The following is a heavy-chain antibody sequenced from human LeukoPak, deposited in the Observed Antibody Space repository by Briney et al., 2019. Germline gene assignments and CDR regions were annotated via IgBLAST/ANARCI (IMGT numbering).Heavy chain of an antibody. D-gene: IGHD1-26*01. CDR2: IYYSGST. CDR3: AGTSGSYWGYYFDY. J-gene: IGHJ4*02. V-gene: IGHV4-39*07. CDR1: GGSISSSSYY. Sequence: SETLSLTCTVSGGSISSSSYYWAWIRQPPGKGLEWIGSIYYSGSTYYNPSLKSRVTISVDTSKNQFSLKLSSVAAADTAVYYCAGTSGSYWGYYFDYWGQGTLVTVSS.